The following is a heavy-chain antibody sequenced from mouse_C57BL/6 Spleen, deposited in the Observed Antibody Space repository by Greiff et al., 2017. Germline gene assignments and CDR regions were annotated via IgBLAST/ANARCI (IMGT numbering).Heavy chain of an antibody. CDR2: IYPNNGGN. J-gene: IGHJ2*01. Sequence: VQLQQSGPELVKPGASVKMSCKASGYTFTDYYMHWVKQSHGQSLEWIGYIYPNNGGNGYTQKFKGKATLTVDKSSSTAYMELRSLTSEDSAVYYCARSPYYSKFRFDYWGQGTTLTVSS. CDR3: ARSPYYSKFRFDY. CDR1: GYTFTDYY. V-gene: IGHV1-34*01. D-gene: IGHD2-5*01.